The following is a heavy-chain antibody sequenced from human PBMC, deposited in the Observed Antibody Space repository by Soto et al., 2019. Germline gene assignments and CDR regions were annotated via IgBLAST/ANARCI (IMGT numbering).Heavy chain of an antibody. V-gene: IGHV2-5*01. CDR2: THWNDDN. CDR1: GFSLSTSGVG. CDR3: AHRRVGNGLDY. Sequence: SGPTLVNPTQTLTLTCTFSGFSLSTSGVGVGWIRQPPGKALEWLAVTHWNDDNHYSPSLKSRLTITKDTSKNQVVLTMTNMDPVDTATYYCAHRRVGNGLDYWGQGTLVTV. J-gene: IGHJ4*02. D-gene: IGHD2-8*01.